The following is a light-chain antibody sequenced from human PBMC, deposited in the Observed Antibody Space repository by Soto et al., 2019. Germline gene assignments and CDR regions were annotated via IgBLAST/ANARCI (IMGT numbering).Light chain of an antibody. CDR3: QQYNTWPPYT. Sequence: EIVMTQSPATLSVSPGVGATLSCRASQSVSSNLAWYQQKPGQAPRLLIYGASTRATGIPVRFSGSGSGTEFTLTISSLQSEDFAVYYCQQYNTWPPYTFGQGTKLEIK. V-gene: IGKV3-15*01. CDR2: GAS. J-gene: IGKJ2*01. CDR1: QSVSSN.